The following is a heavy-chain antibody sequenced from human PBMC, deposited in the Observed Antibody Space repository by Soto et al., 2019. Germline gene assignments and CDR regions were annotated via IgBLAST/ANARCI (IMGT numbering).Heavy chain of an antibody. D-gene: IGHD4-4*01. CDR3: ARVESRLDYSTTPFDS. Sequence: QVHLVQPGTEVKKPGASVRVSCKASGYIFSDFGITWVRQDPGQGLEWLGWISVDNGKAHYGQKSQGTVTMTTDTTTNTAYMDLQRLKSDDTADYYCARVESRLDYSTTPFDSWGQGTLVTVSS. CDR1: GYIFSDFG. CDR2: ISVDNGKA. V-gene: IGHV1-18*01. J-gene: IGHJ4*02.